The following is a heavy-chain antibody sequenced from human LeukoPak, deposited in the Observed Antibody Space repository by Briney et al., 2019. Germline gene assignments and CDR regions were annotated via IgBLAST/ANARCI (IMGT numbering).Heavy chain of an antibody. D-gene: IGHD2-15*01. Sequence: GGSLRLSCAASGFTFSDYYMSWIRQAPGKWLEWVSYISSSGSSIYYADSVKGRFTISRDNAKNSLYLQMNSLRVEDTAVYYCARDFAATGDYYYYMDVWGKGTTVTVSS. CDR2: ISSSGSSI. CDR3: ARDFAATGDYYYYMDV. V-gene: IGHV3-11*04. J-gene: IGHJ6*03. CDR1: GFTFSDYY.